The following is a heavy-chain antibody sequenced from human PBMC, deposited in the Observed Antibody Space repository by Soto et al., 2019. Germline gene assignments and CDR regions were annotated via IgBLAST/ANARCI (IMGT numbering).Heavy chain of an antibody. V-gene: IGHV1-46*01. D-gene: IGHD6-19*01. Sequence: QVDLVQSGAEVKKPGASVTISCKASGSAITRYYIHWVRQAPGRGLESMGIINPGGGSASYAQKFQDRVTIDKDTSTGTVYMDLRSLRTEDTAVYYCARDTSGWSLNGLDVWGQGTTVNVSS. CDR1: GSAITRYY. CDR2: INPGGGSA. J-gene: IGHJ6*02. CDR3: ARDTSGWSLNGLDV.